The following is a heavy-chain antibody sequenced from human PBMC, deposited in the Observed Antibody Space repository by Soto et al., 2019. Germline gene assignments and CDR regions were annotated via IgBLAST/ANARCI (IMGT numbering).Heavy chain of an antibody. CDR2: IIPIFGTA. V-gene: IGHV1-69*01. CDR1: GGTFSSYA. D-gene: IGHD3-3*01. J-gene: IGHJ4*02. CDR3: ARGRGYYDFWSGYYTGAHFDY. Sequence: QVQLVQSGAEVKKPGSSVKVSCKASGGTFSSYAISWVRQAPGQGLEWMGGIIPIFGTANYAQKFQGRVTITADESTSTAYMELSSLRSEDTAVYYCARGRGYYDFWSGYYTGAHFDYWGQGTLVTVSS.